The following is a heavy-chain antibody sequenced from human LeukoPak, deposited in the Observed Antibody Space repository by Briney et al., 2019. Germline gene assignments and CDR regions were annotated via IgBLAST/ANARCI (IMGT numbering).Heavy chain of an antibody. CDR2: INHSGST. D-gene: IGHD5-18*01. J-gene: IGHJ2*01. Sequence: SETLSLTCAVYGGSFSGYYWSWIRQPPGKGLEWIGEINHSGSTNYNPSLKSRVTISVDTPKNQFSLKLSSVTAADTAVYYCARGRQLWFSFSCGLLDLWGRGTLVTVSS. CDR3: ARGRQLWFSFSCGLLDL. CDR1: GGSFSGYY. V-gene: IGHV4-34*01.